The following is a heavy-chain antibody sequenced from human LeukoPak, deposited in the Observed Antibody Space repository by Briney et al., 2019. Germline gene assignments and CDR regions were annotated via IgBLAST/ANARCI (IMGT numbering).Heavy chain of an antibody. CDR3: ARAPELGYYYDSSGYYLDWYFDL. D-gene: IGHD3-22*01. V-gene: IGHV4-59*01. J-gene: IGHJ2*01. Sequence: SATLSLTCTVSGGSLSSYYWSWIRQPPGKGLEWIGYTYYSGSTNYNPSLKSRVTISVDTSKNQFSLKLSSVTAADTAVYYCARAPELGYYYDSSGYYLDWYFDLWGRGTLVTVSS. CDR1: GGSLSSYY. CDR2: TYYSGST.